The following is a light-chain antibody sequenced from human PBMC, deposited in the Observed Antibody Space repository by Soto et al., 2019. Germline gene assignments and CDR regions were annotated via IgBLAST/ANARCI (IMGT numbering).Light chain of an antibody. CDR2: DVS. CDR1: SSDVGGYNY. CDR3: SSYTSSSTLVV. J-gene: IGLJ2*01. V-gene: IGLV2-14*01. Sequence: QSVLTQHDSVSGSPGQSITISCTGTSSDVGGYNYVSWYQQHPGKAPKLMIYDVSNRPSGVSNRFSGSKSGNTASLTFSGPQAEDEADYYCSSYTSSSTLVVFGGGT.